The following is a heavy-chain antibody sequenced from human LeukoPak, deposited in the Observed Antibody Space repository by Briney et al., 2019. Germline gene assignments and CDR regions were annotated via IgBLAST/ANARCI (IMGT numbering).Heavy chain of an antibody. Sequence: GGSLRLSCAASGFTFSNYWMSWVRQAPGKGLEWVAIINQDGSEKYYVDSVKGRFTISGDNAENSLYLQMNSLRAEDTAVYFCARDRSNSYVPCFDYWGQGTLVAVSS. CDR1: GFTFSNYW. CDR3: ARDRSNSYVPCFDY. V-gene: IGHV3-7*04. J-gene: IGHJ4*02. CDR2: INQDGSEK. D-gene: IGHD6-13*01.